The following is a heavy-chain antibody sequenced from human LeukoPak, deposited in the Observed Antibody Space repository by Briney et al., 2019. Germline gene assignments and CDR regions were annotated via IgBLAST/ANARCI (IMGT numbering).Heavy chain of an antibody. CDR2: IKQDGSDK. J-gene: IGHJ4*02. V-gene: IGHV3-7*03. D-gene: IGHD2-2*01. CDR3: AKNGVRGVVPAAYYFDY. Sequence: PGGSLRLSCAASGFIFSNYWMSWVRQAPGKGLEWVANIKQDGSDKYYVDSVKGRFTISRDNSKNTLYLQMNSLRAEDTAVYYCAKNGVRGVVPAAYYFDYWGLGTLVTVSS. CDR1: GFIFSNYW.